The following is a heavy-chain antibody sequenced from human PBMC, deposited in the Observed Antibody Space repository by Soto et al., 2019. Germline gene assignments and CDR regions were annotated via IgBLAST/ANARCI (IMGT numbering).Heavy chain of an antibody. Sequence: SETLSLTCSVSGGSISSGDYYWSWIRQPPGKGLEWIGYIYYSGSTYYNPSLKSRVTISVDTSKNQFSLKLSSATAADTAVYYCARGHLRLVPAPRANWFDPWGQGTLVTVSS. CDR2: IYYSGST. V-gene: IGHV4-30-4*01. D-gene: IGHD2-2*01. CDR1: GGSISSGDYY. J-gene: IGHJ5*02. CDR3: ARGHLRLVPAPRANWFDP.